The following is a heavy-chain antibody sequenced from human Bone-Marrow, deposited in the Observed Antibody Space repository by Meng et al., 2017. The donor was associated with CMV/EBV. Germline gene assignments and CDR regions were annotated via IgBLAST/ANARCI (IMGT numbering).Heavy chain of an antibody. D-gene: IGHD2-2*01. CDR1: GFTFSSYS. J-gene: IGHJ4*02. Sequence: GESLKISCAASGFTFSSYSMNWVRQAPGKGLEWVSSISSSSSYIYYADSVKGRFTISRDNAKNSLYLQMNSLRAEDTALYYCARGLVVPAAINYFDYWGQGTLVTVSS. CDR2: ISSSSSYI. V-gene: IGHV3-21*04. CDR3: ARGLVVPAAINYFDY.